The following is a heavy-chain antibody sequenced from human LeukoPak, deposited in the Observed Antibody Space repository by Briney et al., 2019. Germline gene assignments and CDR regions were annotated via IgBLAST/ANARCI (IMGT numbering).Heavy chain of an antibody. D-gene: IGHD2-2*01. V-gene: IGHV3-74*01. CDR3: AKAGWITSSSCHTDY. CDR2: INSDGSST. J-gene: IGHJ4*02. CDR1: GFSFSSYW. Sequence: GGSLRLSCAASGFSFSSYWMHWVRQAPGKGLVWVSRINSDGSSTIYADSVKGRFTISRDNSKNTLYLQMNSLRAEDTAVYYCAKAGWITSSSCHTDYWGQGTLVTVSS.